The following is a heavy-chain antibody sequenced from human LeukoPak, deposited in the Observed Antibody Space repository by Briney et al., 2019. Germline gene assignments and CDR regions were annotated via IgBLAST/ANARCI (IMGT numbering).Heavy chain of an antibody. CDR1: GFTFSDSW. V-gene: IGHV3-15*01. CDR3: GDFTGHNKDC. CDR2: IKKKIAGEKT. Sequence: GGSLRLSCEASGFTFSDSWMNWVRQAPGKGLEWVALIKKKIAGEKTDYAAPVKCRFIISGDDSKNTLDLQMNNLKAEDAAVYYGGDFTGHNKDCWGQGTLVSVS. J-gene: IGHJ4*02. D-gene: IGHD2-8*02.